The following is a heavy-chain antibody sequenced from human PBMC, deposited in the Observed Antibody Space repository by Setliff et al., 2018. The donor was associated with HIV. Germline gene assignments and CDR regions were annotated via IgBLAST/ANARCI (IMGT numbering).Heavy chain of an antibody. D-gene: IGHD3-9*01. CDR2: IYITGST. CDR1: GGSINRGTYY. J-gene: IGHJ4*02. CDR3: ARDQPQDYDSLTGYYTGRYFDY. Sequence: SETLSLTCSVSGGSINRGTYYWTWIRQSAGKGLEWIGHIYITGSTDYNPSLKSRVTISVDTSKNQFSLKLTSVTAADTAVYYCARDQPQDYDSLTGYYTGRYFDYWGRGTLVTVSS. V-gene: IGHV4-61*09.